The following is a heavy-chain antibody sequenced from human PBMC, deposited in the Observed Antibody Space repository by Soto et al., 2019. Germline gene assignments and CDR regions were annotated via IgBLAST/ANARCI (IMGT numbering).Heavy chain of an antibody. V-gene: IGHV3-23*01. CDR1: GFTFSSFA. CDR3: AKTRQAPVGTHFFDL. CDR2: VSADGVSS. J-gene: IGHJ4*02. Sequence: GGSLRLSCEGSGFTFSSFAMGWVRQAPGKGLEWLSSVSADGVSSFSADSVRGRFRVSRDNSKNTLFLQMRFLRVGDTAVYYCAKTRQAPVGTHFFDLWGQGTQVTVSS.